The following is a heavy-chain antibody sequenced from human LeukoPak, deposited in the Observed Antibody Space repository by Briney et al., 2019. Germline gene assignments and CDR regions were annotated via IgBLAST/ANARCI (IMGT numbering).Heavy chain of an antibody. Sequence: GGSLRLSCAASGLRFSRFWMSWVRQAPGKGLEWVANIEEDGSEKNYVDSVRGRFTIYRDNAKKSLYLQMNSLRDGDTALYYCVAGATSFDPWGQGTLVTVSS. V-gene: IGHV3-7*01. J-gene: IGHJ5*02. D-gene: IGHD3-10*01. CDR1: GLRFSRFW. CDR3: VAGATSFDP. CDR2: IEEDGSEK.